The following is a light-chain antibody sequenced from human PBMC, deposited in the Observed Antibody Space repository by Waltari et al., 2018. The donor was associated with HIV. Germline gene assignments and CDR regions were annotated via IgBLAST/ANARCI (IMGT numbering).Light chain of an antibody. CDR1: QSIVNN. CDR3: QQSYSNPRT. CDR2: GAY. J-gene: IGKJ1*01. V-gene: IGKV1-39*01. Sequence: DTQMTQSPPSLSASVGDRVPLTCRASQSIVNNLIGYQQRPGKAPKLLIYGAYSLQSGVPSRFSGSGSGTDFTLTISSLQPEDFATYHCQQSYSNPRTFGQGTKVEI.